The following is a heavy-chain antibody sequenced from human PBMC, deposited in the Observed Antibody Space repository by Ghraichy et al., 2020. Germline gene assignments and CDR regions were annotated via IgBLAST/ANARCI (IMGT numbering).Heavy chain of an antibody. CDR2: ISSSGSTI. J-gene: IGHJ4*02. CDR3: ARGEAPGYSPDY. V-gene: IGHV3-48*03. Sequence: GGSLRLSCAASGFTFSSYEMNWVRQAPGKVLEWLSYISSSGSTIYYADSVKGRFTISRDNAKNSLYLQMNSLRAEDTAVYYCARGEAPGYSPDYWGQGTLVTVSS. D-gene: IGHD5-18*01. CDR1: GFTFSSYE.